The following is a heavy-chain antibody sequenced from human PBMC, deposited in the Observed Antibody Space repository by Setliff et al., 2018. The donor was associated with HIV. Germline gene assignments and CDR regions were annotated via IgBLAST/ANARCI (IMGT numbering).Heavy chain of an antibody. D-gene: IGHD3-22*01. Sequence: KASETLSLTCTVSNGSISSGTFYWNWIRQPAGKGLEWIGRINTSGSTHYNPSLQSRVTISVDKSKSQFSLKLNSVTAADTAVYYCGGNGYYSIDYWGQGTLVTVSS. CDR3: GGNGYYSIDY. CDR1: NGSISSGTFY. V-gene: IGHV4-61*02. J-gene: IGHJ4*02. CDR2: INTSGST.